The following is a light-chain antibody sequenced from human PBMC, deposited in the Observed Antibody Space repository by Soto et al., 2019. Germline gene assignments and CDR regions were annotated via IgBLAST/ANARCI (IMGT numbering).Light chain of an antibody. J-gene: IGKJ2*01. Sequence: EIVLTQSPGTLSLSPGERATLSCRASQSVSSSYLAWYQQKPGQAPRRLIYGASSRATGIPDRFSGSWSGTDFTRTISRLEPEDFAVYYCQQYGRSYTFGQGTKLEIK. CDR1: QSVSSSY. CDR3: QQYGRSYT. V-gene: IGKV3-20*01. CDR2: GAS.